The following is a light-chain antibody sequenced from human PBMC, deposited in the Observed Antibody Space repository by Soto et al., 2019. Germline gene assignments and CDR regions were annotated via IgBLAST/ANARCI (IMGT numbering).Light chain of an antibody. V-gene: IGKV1-12*01. CDR1: QAFGNL. J-gene: IGKJ4*01. Sequence: EIQMTQSPSAVYASVRDRVILTCRASQAFGNLLAWYQQKRGKAPKLLIYGISTLQGGVPSRFSGSESGTDSTLTISSLQPEDSATYYCQRAATFPLTFGGGTKVDIK. CDR3: QRAATFPLT. CDR2: GIS.